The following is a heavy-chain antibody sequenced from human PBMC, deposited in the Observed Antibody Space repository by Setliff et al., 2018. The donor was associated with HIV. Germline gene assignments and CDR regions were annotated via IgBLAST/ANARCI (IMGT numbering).Heavy chain of an antibody. V-gene: IGHV3-30*18. CDR3: AKNLVTTTGPDY. CDR1: GFMFSIYA. D-gene: IGHD1-1*01. CDR2: ISYDGSNK. Sequence: GGSLRLSCAASGFMFSIYAMHWVRQAPGKGLEWVAAISYDGSNKYYADSVKGRFTISRDNSKNTLYLQMNSLRAEDTAVYYCAKNLVTTTGPDYWGQGTLVTVSS. J-gene: IGHJ4*02.